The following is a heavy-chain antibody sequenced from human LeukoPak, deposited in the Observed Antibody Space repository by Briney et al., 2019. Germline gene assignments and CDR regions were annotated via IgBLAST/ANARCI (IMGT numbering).Heavy chain of an antibody. CDR1: GCSISSYY. Sequence: AETLSLTCAASGCSISSYYWSWIRQPPGKGLEWVGYIYCDGSTNYNPSLERRVTISFNTSKNKFFLKLITVIAADNAVYYYARLKVYDFWSGRWYLDLWGRGTLVTVSS. V-gene: IGHV4-59*01. J-gene: IGHJ2*01. CDR3: ARLKVYDFWSGRWYLDL. CDR2: IYCDGST. D-gene: IGHD3-3*01.